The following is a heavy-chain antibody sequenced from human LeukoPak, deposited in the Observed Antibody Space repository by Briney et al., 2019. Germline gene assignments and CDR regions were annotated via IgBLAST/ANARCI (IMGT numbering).Heavy chain of an antibody. J-gene: IGHJ6*03. CDR1: GGTFSSYA. D-gene: IGHD4-11*01. CDR3: ARDTRQSPRYYYYYMDV. CDR2: IIPIFGTA. Sequence: ASVKVSCKASGGTFSSYAISWVRQAPGQGLEWMGGIIPIFGTANYAQKFQGRVTITADESTSTAYMELSSLRSEDTAVYYCARDTRQSPRYYYYYMDVWGKGTTVTISS. V-gene: IGHV1-69*13.